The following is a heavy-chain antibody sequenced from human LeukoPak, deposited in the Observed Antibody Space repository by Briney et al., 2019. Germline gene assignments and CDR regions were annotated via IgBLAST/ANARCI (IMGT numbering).Heavy chain of an antibody. V-gene: IGHV3-74*01. CDR2: INPDGSTT. Sequence: GGSPRLSCAASGFTFTNYWMFWVRQAPGKGLVWVSGINPDGSTTTYADSVKGRFTISRENAKSTLYLHMNILRVEDTAVYYCARGRYGDYHWGQGILVTVSS. CDR3: ARGRYGDYH. D-gene: IGHD4-17*01. J-gene: IGHJ4*02. CDR1: GFTFTNYW.